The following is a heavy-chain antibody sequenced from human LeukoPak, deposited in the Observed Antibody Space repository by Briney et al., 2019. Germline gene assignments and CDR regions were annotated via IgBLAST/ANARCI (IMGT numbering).Heavy chain of an antibody. CDR1: GFTFSAYA. CDR2: ISPRSDYI. J-gene: IGHJ4*02. Sequence: GGSLRLSCAGSGFTFSAYAMNWFRQAPGRGLEWVSSISPRSDYIYYADSVKGRFTISRDDAKNSLYLQMNSLRVEDTATYYCGRGPSGSPHAGDYWGQGTLVTVSS. V-gene: IGHV3-21*01. D-gene: IGHD1-26*01. CDR3: GRGPSGSPHAGDY.